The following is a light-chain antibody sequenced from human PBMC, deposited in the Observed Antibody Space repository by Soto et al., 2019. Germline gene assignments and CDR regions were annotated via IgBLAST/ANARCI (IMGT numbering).Light chain of an antibody. Sequence: DIIMTQSPATQSASPGARVTLSCRASRIININLAWYPQKPGQAPRLLIYGASTRATGVPARSSGSGAGTDFTLIITRLQSEDCAVYYCQQYDNWPSYTCGQWTQVEGK. J-gene: IGKJ2*01. CDR3: QQYDNWPSYT. CDR2: GAS. V-gene: IGKV3-15*01. CDR1: RIININ.